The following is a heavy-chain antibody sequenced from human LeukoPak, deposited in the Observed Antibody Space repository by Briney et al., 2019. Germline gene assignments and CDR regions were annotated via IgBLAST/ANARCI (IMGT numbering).Heavy chain of an antibody. CDR2: IYYSGST. CDR1: GGSISSYY. J-gene: IGHJ4*02. V-gene: IGHV4-59*01. CDR3: ARSRDYGPHYFAY. Sequence: SETLSLTCTVSGGSISSYYWSWIRQPPGKGLEWIGYIYYSGSTNYNPSLKSRVTISVDTSKNQFSLKLSSVTAADTAVYYCARSRDYGPHYFAYWGQGTRVTVSS. D-gene: IGHD4-17*01.